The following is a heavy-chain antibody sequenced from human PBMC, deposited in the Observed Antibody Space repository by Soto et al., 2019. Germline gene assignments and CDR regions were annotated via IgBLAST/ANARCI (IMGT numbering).Heavy chain of an antibody. CDR1: GYTFTSYP. CDR3: ARDVGATGD. Sequence: QVQLVQSGAEVKKPGASVKASCKASGYTFTSYPMHWLRQAPGKSLEWMGWINAGNGNTKYSQKFQGRVTITRDTSASTAHMDLRSLRSEDTAVDYCARDVGATGDWGQGTLVTVSS. CDR2: INAGNGNT. V-gene: IGHV1-3*01. J-gene: IGHJ4*02. D-gene: IGHD1-26*01.